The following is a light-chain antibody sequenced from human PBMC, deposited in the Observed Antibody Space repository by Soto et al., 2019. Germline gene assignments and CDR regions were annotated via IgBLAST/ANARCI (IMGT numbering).Light chain of an antibody. CDR1: SSSAHIGHHS. CDR3: GTWDTRLSAYV. J-gene: IGLJ1*01. Sequence: QAVVTQPPSVSAAPGQKVTIACSGSSSSAHIGHHSVSWYQHLPGTAPKLLIYDNDQRPSEIPARFSGSKSATSATLDITLLKKGDEADYYGGTWDTRLSAYVRGTGTPLPVL. CDR2: DND. V-gene: IGLV1-51*01.